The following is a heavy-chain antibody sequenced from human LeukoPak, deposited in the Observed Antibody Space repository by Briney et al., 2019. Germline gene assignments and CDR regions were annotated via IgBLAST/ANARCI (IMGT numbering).Heavy chain of an antibody. CDR1: GFTFSSYE. Sequence: GGSLRLSCAASGFTFSSYEMNWVRQAPGKGLEWVSYISSSGSTIYYADSVKGRFTISRDKAKNSLYLQMNSLRAEDTAVYYCARAGAASYYYYYYYMDVWGKGTTVTVSS. CDR3: ARAGAASYYYYYYYMDV. D-gene: IGHD2-15*01. CDR2: ISSSGSTI. V-gene: IGHV3-48*03. J-gene: IGHJ6*03.